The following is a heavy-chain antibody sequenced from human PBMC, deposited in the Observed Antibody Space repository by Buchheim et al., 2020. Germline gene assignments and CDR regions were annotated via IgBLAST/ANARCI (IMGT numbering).Heavy chain of an antibody. D-gene: IGHD3-22*01. V-gene: IGHV3-30-3*01. CDR1: GFTFSSYA. Sequence: QVQLVESGGGVVQPGRSLRLSCADSGFTFSSYAMHWVRQAPGKGLEWVAVISYDGSNKYYADSVKGRFTISRDNSKNTLYLQMNSLRAEDTAVYYCARVLFGYYYDSSGYYPGDYWGQGTL. CDR3: ARVLFGYYYDSSGYYPGDY. J-gene: IGHJ4*02. CDR2: ISYDGSNK.